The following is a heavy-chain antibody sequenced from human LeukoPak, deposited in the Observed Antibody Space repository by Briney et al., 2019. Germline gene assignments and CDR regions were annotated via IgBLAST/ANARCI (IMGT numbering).Heavy chain of an antibody. Sequence: GGSLRLSCAAAGFTFTTYAMSWVRQAPVKGLELVSTVGGNGGSTYYADSVKGRFTISRDNPKNTLYLQMNTLRAEDTAVYYCAKGYSGSYRSYFDYWGQGSLVTVSS. J-gene: IGHJ4*02. CDR2: VGGNGGST. CDR1: GFTFTTYA. CDR3: AKGYSGSYRSYFDY. D-gene: IGHD1-26*01. V-gene: IGHV3-23*01.